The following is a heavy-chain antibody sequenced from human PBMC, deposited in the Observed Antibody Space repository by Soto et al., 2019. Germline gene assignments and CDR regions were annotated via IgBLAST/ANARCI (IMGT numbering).Heavy chain of an antibody. CDR3: ARETIRSGSYYRHWFDP. J-gene: IGHJ5*02. Sequence: SETLSLTCTVSGGSVSSGSYWSWIRQPPGKGLEWIGYSYYSGSTNYNPSLRSRVTISVDRSKNQFFLKLTSVTAADTAVYYCARETIRSGSYYRHWFDPWGQGTMVTVYS. V-gene: IGHV4-61*01. D-gene: IGHD1-26*01. CDR1: GGSVSSGSY. CDR2: SYYSGST.